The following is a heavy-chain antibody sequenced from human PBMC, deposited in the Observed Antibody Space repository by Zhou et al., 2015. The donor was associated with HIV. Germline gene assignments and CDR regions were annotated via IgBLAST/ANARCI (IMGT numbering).Heavy chain of an antibody. Sequence: QVQLVQSGAEVKKPGSSVKVSCKASGGTFSSYAISWVRQAPGQGLEWMGGIIPIFGTANYAQKFQGRVTITADESTSTAYMELSSLRSEDTAVYYCARGGSSYYYDSSGYFLPFDYWGQGTLVTVSS. J-gene: IGHJ4*02. CDR3: ARGGSSYYYDSSGYFLPFDY. CDR2: IIPIFGTA. D-gene: IGHD3-22*01. CDR1: GGTFSSYA. V-gene: IGHV1-69*01.